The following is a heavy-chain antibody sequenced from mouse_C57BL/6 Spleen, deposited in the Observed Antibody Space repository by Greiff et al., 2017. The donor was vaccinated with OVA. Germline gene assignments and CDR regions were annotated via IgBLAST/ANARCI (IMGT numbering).Heavy chain of an antibody. CDR1: GYTFTSYW. V-gene: IGHV1-74*01. CDR3: ARPRDYEGYFDV. CDR2: IHPSDSDT. J-gene: IGHJ1*03. D-gene: IGHD2-4*01. Sequence: VQLQQPGAELVKPGASVKVSCKASGYTFTSYWMHWVKQRPGQGLEWIGRIHPSDSDTNYNQKFKGKATLTVDKSSSTAYMQLSSLTSEDAAVYYCARPRDYEGYFDVWGTGTTVTVSS.